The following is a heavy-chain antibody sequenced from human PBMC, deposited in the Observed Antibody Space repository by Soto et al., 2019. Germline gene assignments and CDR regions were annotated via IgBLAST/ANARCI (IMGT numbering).Heavy chain of an antibody. CDR3: AKDGNLNYYDSSGYYVFDY. J-gene: IGHJ4*02. CDR1: GYTFTSYA. D-gene: IGHD3-22*01. Sequence: GASVKVSCKASGYTFTSYAMHWVRQAPGQRLEWMGWINAGNGNTKYSQKFQGRVTITRDTSASTAYMELSSLRSEDTAVYYCAKDGNLNYYDSSGYYVFDYWGQGTLVTVSS. CDR2: INAGNGNT. V-gene: IGHV1-3*01.